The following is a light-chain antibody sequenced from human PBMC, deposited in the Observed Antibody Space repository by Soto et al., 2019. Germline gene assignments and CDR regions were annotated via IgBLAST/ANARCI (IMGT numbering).Light chain of an antibody. J-gene: IGLJ3*02. Sequence: QSVLTQPPSASGTPGQRVTISCSGSSSNIGSDYVYWFRQLPGTAPKLLIYTNYQRPSGVPDRFSGSKSGTSASLAISGLRSEDEADYWCAAWDARLSTWVFGGGTKLTVL. CDR2: TNY. V-gene: IGLV1-47*02. CDR3: AAWDARLSTWV. CDR1: SSNIGSDY.